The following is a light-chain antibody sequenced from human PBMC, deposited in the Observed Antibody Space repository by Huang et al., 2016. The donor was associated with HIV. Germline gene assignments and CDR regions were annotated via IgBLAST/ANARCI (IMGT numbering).Light chain of an antibody. CDR1: QSVSSN. V-gene: IGKV3-15*01. CDR2: GAS. CDR3: QQYTNWPRT. Sequence: EIVMTQSPATLSVFPGDRATLSCRVSQSVSSNLAWYQQKPGQSPRLLLYGASTRATGIPARFSGSGSGTEFTLTISSLQSEDFAVYYCQQYTNWPRTFGQGTKVEIK. J-gene: IGKJ1*01.